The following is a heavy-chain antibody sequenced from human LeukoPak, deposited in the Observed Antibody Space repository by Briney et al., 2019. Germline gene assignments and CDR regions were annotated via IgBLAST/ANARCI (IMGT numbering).Heavy chain of an antibody. CDR3: AKDAYCSGGSCYGFYYDYGMDV. V-gene: IGHV3-30-3*01. J-gene: IGHJ6*02. Sequence: GGSLRLSCAASGFTFSSYAMHWVRQAPGKGLEWVAVISYDGSNKYYADSVKGRFTISRDNSKNTLYLQMNSLRAEDTAVFYCAKDAYCSGGSCYGFYYDYGMDVWGQGTTVTVSS. D-gene: IGHD2-15*01. CDR2: ISYDGSNK. CDR1: GFTFSSYA.